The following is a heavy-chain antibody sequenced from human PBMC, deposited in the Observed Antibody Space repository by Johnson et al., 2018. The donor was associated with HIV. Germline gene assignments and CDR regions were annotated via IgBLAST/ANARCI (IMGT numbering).Heavy chain of an antibody. J-gene: IGHJ3*02. Sequence: MLLVESGGGLVQPGGSLRLSCAVSGFSFSRYWMSWVRQAPGKGLEWVANIKQDGSEEYYVDSVKGRFTISRDNSKNTLYLQMNSLRAEDTAVYYCARVPTSSGYHDALYIWGQGTMVTVSS. D-gene: IGHD3-22*01. V-gene: IGHV3-7*01. CDR2: IKQDGSEE. CDR3: ARVPTSSGYHDALYI. CDR1: GFSFSRYW.